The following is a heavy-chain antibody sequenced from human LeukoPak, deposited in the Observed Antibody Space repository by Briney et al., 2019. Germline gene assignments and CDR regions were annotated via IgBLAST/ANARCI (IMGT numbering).Heavy chain of an antibody. D-gene: IGHD2-21*02. Sequence: PGGSLRLSCAASGFSLTTYAMGWVRQAPGKVLEWVSVISDRGDSTYYADSVKGRFTISRDSSKNTLYLQMNSLGGEDTALYYCAKGRWGLTINNFDLWGQGTMVTVSS. V-gene: IGHV3-23*01. CDR3: AKGRWGLTINNFDL. CDR1: GFSLTTYA. CDR2: ISDRGDST. J-gene: IGHJ3*01.